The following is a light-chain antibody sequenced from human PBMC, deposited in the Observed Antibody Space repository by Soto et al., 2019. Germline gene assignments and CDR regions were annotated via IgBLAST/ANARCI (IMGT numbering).Light chain of an antibody. Sequence: SYELTQPPSVSVAPGKTARITCGGKNIGSKSVHWYQQKPGQAPVLVIYYDSDRPSGIPERFSGSHSGNTATLTISRVEAGDEAFYYCQVWDTSSDHPGVVFGGGTKLTVL. V-gene: IGLV3-21*04. CDR2: YDS. CDR1: NIGSKS. J-gene: IGLJ2*01. CDR3: QVWDTSSDHPGVV.